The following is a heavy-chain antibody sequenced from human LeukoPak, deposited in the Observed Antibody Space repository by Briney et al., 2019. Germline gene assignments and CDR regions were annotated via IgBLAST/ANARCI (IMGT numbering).Heavy chain of an antibody. J-gene: IGHJ3*02. CDR1: GGTFSSYA. CDR2: IIPIFGTA. D-gene: IGHD4-23*01. V-gene: IGHV1-69*06. Sequence: GASVKVSCKASGGTFSSYAISWVRQAPGQGLEWMGGIIPIFGTANYAQKFQGRVTITADKSTSTAYMELSSLRSEDTAVYYCAREESTVVSPRGAFDIWGQGTMVTVSS. CDR3: AREESTVVSPRGAFDI.